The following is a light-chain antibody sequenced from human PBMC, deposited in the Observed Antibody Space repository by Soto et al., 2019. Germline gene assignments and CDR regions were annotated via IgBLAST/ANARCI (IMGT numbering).Light chain of an antibody. V-gene: IGKV3D-15*01. J-gene: IGKJ4*01. Sequence: EIVMTQSPATLSVSPGERATLSCRASQSGSNLAWYQQKPGQAPRLLIYGASTRATGIPARFSGSGSGTEFTLTISSLQSEDFAVYYCQQYNNWPLTFGGGTKVEIK. CDR3: QQYNNWPLT. CDR2: GAS. CDR1: QSGSN.